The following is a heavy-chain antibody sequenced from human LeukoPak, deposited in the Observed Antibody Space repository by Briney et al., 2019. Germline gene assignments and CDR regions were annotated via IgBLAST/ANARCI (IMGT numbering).Heavy chain of an antibody. J-gene: IGHJ4*01. CDR3: AGGPSGTAYD. Sequence: PSETLSLTCAVSGISISTYYWSWIRQPAGKGLEWIGRIYTSGNTNYKPSLKSRLTISVDKSKNHLSLKLSPLTAADTAFYYCAGGPSGTAYDWGHGTLVTVSS. CDR2: IYTSGNT. CDR1: GISISTYY. V-gene: IGHV4-4*07. D-gene: IGHD1-1*01.